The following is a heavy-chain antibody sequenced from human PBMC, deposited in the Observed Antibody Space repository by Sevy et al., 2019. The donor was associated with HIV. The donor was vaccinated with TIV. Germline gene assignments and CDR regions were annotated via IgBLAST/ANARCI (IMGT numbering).Heavy chain of an antibody. CDR2: ISGSGGSGDKR. J-gene: IGHJ4*02. CDR1: GFTFSNYA. CDR3: ARKYDSSGYFDY. Sequence: GESLKIPCAASGFTFSNYAMNWVRQAPGKGLEWVSGISGSGGSGDKRNYADSVKGRFTISRDDSKNSLYLQLNSLRAEDTAIYYCARKYDSSGYFDYWGQGTLVTVSS. D-gene: IGHD3-22*01. V-gene: IGHV3-23*01.